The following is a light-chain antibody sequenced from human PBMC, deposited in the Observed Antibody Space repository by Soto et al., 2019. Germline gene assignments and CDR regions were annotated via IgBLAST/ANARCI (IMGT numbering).Light chain of an antibody. CDR2: AAS. Sequence: EAVMPQSPGTLSVAPGDRVTLSCRASQSISINLAWYQHKPGQAPRLLIYAASTRATGIPVRFSGSGSETEFTLTIRSLQSEDSALYYCHQYNNWPWTFGQGTKVDIK. J-gene: IGKJ1*01. CDR3: HQYNNWPWT. V-gene: IGKV3-15*01. CDR1: QSISIN.